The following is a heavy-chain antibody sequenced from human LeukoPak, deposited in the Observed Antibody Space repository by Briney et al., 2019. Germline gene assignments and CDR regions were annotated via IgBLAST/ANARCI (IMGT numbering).Heavy chain of an antibody. CDR1: GFIFSSYW. J-gene: IGHJ6*02. V-gene: IGHV3-7*03. CDR3: GRSMDV. Sequence: GGSLRLSCAASGFIFSSYWMHWVRQAPGKGLEWVANIKQDGSEKYYVDSVKGRFTISRDNAKNSLYLQMNSLRAENTAVYYCGRSMDVWGQGTTVTVSS. CDR2: IKQDGSEK.